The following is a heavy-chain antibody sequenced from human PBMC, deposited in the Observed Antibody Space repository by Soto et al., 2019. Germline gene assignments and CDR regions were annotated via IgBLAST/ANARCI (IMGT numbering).Heavy chain of an antibody. CDR2: INHSGST. D-gene: IGHD3-22*01. J-gene: IGHJ4*02. Sequence: TSETLSLTCAVSGGSISSDSSYWGWIRQPPGKGLEWIGVINHSGSTYHNLSLKGRVTMSVDASRNQFSLKLTSMTAADTAVYYCARLGGYVSVGYYYLWDSWGQGTLVTVSS. CDR3: ARLGGYVSVGYYYLWDS. V-gene: IGHV4-39*01. CDR1: GGSISSDSSY.